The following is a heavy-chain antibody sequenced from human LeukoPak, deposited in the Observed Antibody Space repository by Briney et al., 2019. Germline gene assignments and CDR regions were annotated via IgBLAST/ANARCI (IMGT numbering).Heavy chain of an antibody. Sequence: ASVKVSCKASGYTFTSYDINWVRQATGQGLEWMGWMNPNSGNTGYAQKFQGRVTMTRNTSISTAYMELSSLRSEDTAVYYCARLPSITMVRGAIDRNWFDPWGQGTLVTVSS. D-gene: IGHD3-10*01. J-gene: IGHJ5*02. CDR3: ARLPSITMVRGAIDRNWFDP. V-gene: IGHV1-8*01. CDR2: MNPNSGNT. CDR1: GYTFTSYD.